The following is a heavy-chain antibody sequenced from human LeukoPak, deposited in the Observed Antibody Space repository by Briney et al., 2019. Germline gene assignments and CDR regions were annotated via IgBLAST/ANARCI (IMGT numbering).Heavy chain of an antibody. CDR1: GFTFSSYG. D-gene: IGHD2/OR15-2a*01. CDR2: IWYDGSNK. J-gene: IGHJ4*02. CDR3: AREGPRGNSQFDY. Sequence: GGSLRLSCAASGFTFSSYGMHWVRQAPGKGLELVALIWYDGSNKYYADSVKGRLTISRDNSKNTLYLQMNSLRAEDTAVYYCAREGPRGNSQFDYWGQGTLVTVSS. V-gene: IGHV3-33*01.